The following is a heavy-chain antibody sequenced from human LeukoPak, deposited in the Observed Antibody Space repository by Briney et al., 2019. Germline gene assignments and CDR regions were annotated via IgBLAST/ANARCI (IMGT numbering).Heavy chain of an antibody. V-gene: IGHV3-30*18. CDR1: GFTFSSYG. D-gene: IGHD4-17*01. CDR2: ISYDGSNK. CDR3: AKGGGSSYGDHPYFDY. J-gene: IGHJ4*02. Sequence: GGSLRLSCAASGFTFSSYGMHWVRQAPGKGLDWVAVISYDGSNKNYADSVKGRFTISRDNSKNTLYLQMNSLRAEDTAVYYCAKGGGSSYGDHPYFDYWGQGTLVTVSS.